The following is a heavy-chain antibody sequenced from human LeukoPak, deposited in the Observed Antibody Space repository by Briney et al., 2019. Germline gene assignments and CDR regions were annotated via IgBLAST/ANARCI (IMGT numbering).Heavy chain of an antibody. J-gene: IGHJ4*02. CDR3: ARWRSGYSSGWYAFDY. CDR2: IYYSGST. CDR1: GGSISSGDYY. V-gene: IGHV4-30-4*08. D-gene: IGHD6-19*01. Sequence: SETLSLTCTVSGGSISSGDYYWSWIRQPPGKGLEWIGYIYYSGSTYYNPSLKSRVTISVDTSKNQFSLKLSSVTAADTAVYYCARWRSGYSSGWYAFDYWGQGTLVTVSS.